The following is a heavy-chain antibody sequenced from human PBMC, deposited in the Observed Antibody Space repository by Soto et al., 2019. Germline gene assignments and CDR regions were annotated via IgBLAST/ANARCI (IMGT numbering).Heavy chain of an antibody. V-gene: IGHV3-74*01. J-gene: IGHJ3*02. CDR1: GFTFSSYW. CDR2: INSDGSST. CDR3: AREGPEQAFDI. Sequence: GGSLRLSCAASGFTFSSYWMHWVRQAPGKGLVWVSRINSDGSSTSYADSVKGRFTISRDNAKNTLYLQMNSLRAEDTAVYYCAREGPEQAFDIWGQGTMVTVSS.